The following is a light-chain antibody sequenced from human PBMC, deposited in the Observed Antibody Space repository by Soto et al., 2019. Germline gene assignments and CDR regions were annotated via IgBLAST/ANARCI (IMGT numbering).Light chain of an antibody. CDR1: SSDVGGYNC. CDR2: DVT. Sequence: QSALTQPRSVSGSPGQSVTISCTETSSDVGGYNCVSWYQQHPGKAPQLIIYDVTQRPSGVPDRFSGSKSGNTASLSISGLQVEDEADYYCCSHSASYTFVFGNGTKVTVL. V-gene: IGLV2-11*01. J-gene: IGLJ1*01. CDR3: CSHSASYTFV.